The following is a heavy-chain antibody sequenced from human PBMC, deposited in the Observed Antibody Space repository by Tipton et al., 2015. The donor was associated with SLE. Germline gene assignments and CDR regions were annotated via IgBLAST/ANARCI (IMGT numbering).Heavy chain of an antibody. J-gene: IGHJ4*02. CDR1: GGSVSSGSYY. V-gene: IGHV4-61*01. CDR3: ARGRLVFPFDY. D-gene: IGHD6-19*01. CDR2: IYYSGST. Sequence: TLSLTCTVSGGSVSSGSYYWSWIRQPPGKGLEWIGYIYYSGSTNYNPSLKSRVTISVDTSKNQFSLKLSSVTAADSAVYYCARGRLVFPFDYWGQGTLVTVSS.